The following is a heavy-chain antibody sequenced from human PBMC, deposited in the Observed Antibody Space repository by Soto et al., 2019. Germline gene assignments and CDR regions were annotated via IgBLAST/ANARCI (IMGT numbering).Heavy chain of an antibody. Sequence: PGGSLRLSCAASGFTFSSYSMNWVRQAPGKGLEWVSSISSSSSYIYYADSVKGRFTISRDNAKNSLYLQMNSLRAEDTAVYYCARDRSPGSGWQFDPWGQGTLVTVSS. J-gene: IGHJ5*02. D-gene: IGHD6-19*01. V-gene: IGHV3-21*01. CDR2: ISSSSSYI. CDR1: GFTFSSYS. CDR3: ARDRSPGSGWQFDP.